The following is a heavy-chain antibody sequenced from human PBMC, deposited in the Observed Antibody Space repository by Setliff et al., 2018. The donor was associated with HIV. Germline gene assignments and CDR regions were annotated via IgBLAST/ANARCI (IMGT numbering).Heavy chain of an antibody. J-gene: IGHJ5*02. CDR1: GASITSGIYY. CDR3: ARGFGSLDP. D-gene: IGHD1-26*01. Sequence: SETLSLTCSVSGASITSGIYYWAWIRQPAGKGLEFIGRVYFSGSTNYNPSLKSRVTISLDTSKNRFSLNLRSVTAADTTVYYCARGFGSLDPWGKGTLVTVSS. V-gene: IGHV4-61*02. CDR2: VYFSGST.